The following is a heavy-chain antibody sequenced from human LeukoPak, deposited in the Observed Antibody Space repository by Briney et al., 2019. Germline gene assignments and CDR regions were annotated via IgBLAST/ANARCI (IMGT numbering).Heavy chain of an antibody. D-gene: IGHD3-22*01. Sequence: PSQTLSLTCTVSGGSISSGSYYWSWIRQPAGKGLEWFGRIYTSGSTNYTPPIKSRVPISVDTSKNQFSLELSSVTAADTAVYYCAREPRVPYYYDSSGPGFDYWGQGTLVTVSS. CDR2: IYTSGST. CDR3: AREPRVPYYYDSSGPGFDY. CDR1: GGSISSGSYY. J-gene: IGHJ4*02. V-gene: IGHV4-61*02.